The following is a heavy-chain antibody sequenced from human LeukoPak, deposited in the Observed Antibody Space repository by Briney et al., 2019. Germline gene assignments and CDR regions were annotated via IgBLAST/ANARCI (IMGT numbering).Heavy chain of an antibody. Sequence: GGSLRLSCAASGFTFSGYWMHWVRQAPGKGLECVSRINTDGGITNYADSVKGRFTISRDNAENTVHLQMNSLRADDTAVYYCVRGAVGTGVWFDPWGQGTLVTVSS. D-gene: IGHD1-26*01. CDR1: GFTFSGYW. CDR3: VRGAVGTGVWFDP. V-gene: IGHV3-74*01. J-gene: IGHJ5*02. CDR2: INTDGGIT.